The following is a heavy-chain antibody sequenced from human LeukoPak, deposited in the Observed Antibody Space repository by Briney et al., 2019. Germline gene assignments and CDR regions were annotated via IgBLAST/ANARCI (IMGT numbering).Heavy chain of an antibody. CDR3: AKNAGWELQD. Sequence: PSEILSLTCAVSGGSVNNENWWSWVRQSPGTGLEWIGEIYYRGVTNYNPSLKSRATISMDRSKNQLALNLNSVAAADTAVYYCAKNAGWELQDWGQGTLVTVSS. CDR1: GGSVNNENW. J-gene: IGHJ4*02. CDR2: IYYRGVT. V-gene: IGHV4-4*02. D-gene: IGHD1-26*01.